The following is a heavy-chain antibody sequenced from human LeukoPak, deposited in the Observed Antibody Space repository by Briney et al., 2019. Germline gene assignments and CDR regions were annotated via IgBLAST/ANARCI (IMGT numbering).Heavy chain of an antibody. CDR1: GYTFTGYY. CDR2: INPNSGGT. J-gene: IGHJ3*02. CDR3: TRANMVTATPGPFDI. Sequence: ASVKVSCKASGYTFTGYYMHWVRQAPGQGLEWMGWINPNSGGTNYAQKFQGRVTMTRDTSISTAYMELSRLRSDDTAVYYCTRANMVTATPGPFDIWGQGTMVTDSS. V-gene: IGHV1-2*02. D-gene: IGHD2-15*01.